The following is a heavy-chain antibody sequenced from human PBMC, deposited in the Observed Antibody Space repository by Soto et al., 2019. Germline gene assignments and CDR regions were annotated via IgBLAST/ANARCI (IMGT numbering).Heavy chain of an antibody. CDR3: AKDTYSSSWDX. V-gene: IGHV3-23*01. J-gene: IGHJ4*02. D-gene: IGHD2-2*01. CDR1: GFTFTKYA. Sequence: WGSLRLSCAASGFTFTKYAMTWVRQAPGKGLEWVSSISKSGGDTYYAESVKGRFTISRDNSKNTLYLQMNGLRAEDTALYFCAKDTYSSSWDXWGQGTLVTASX. CDR2: ISKSGGDT.